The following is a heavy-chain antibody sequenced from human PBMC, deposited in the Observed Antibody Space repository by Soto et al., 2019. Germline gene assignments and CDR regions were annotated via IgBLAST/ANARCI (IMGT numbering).Heavy chain of an antibody. V-gene: IGHV4-31*03. CDR3: ARGNQNYDPYDAFDI. Sequence: SETLSLTCTVSGGSISSGGYYWSWIRQHPGKGLEWIGYIYYSGSTYYNPSLKSRVTISVDTSKNQFSLKLSSVTAADTAVYYCARGNQNYDPYDAFDIWGQGTMVTVSS. CDR1: GGSISSGGYY. CDR2: IYYSGST. J-gene: IGHJ3*02. D-gene: IGHD1-7*01.